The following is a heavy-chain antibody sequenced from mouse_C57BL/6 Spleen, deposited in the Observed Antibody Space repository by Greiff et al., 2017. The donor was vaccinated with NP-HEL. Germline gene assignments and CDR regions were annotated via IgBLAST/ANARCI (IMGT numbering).Heavy chain of an antibody. CDR2: ISYDGSN. Sequence: VQLKESGPGLVKPSQSLSLTCSVTGYSITSGYYWNWIRQFPGNKLEWMGYISYDGSNNYNPSLKNRISITRDTSKNQFFLKLNSVTTEDTATYYCAREGYYGSSSYWGQGTLVTVSA. J-gene: IGHJ3*01. D-gene: IGHD1-1*01. V-gene: IGHV3-6*01. CDR3: AREGYYGSSSY. CDR1: GYSITSGYY.